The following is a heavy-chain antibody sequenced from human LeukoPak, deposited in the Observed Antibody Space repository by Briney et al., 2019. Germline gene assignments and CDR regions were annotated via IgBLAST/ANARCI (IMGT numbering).Heavy chain of an antibody. D-gene: IGHD5-12*01. CDR2: IIPIFGTT. V-gene: IGHV1-69*06. CDR3: ARDGHGYSGYDFRYFDY. J-gene: IGHJ4*02. Sequence: ASVKVSCKASGGTFNSYAISWVRQAPGQGLEWMGGIIPIFGTTNNAQKFQGRVTITADKSTSTAYMELSSLTSEDTAVYYCARDGHGYSGYDFRYFDYWGQGTLVTVSS. CDR1: GGTFNSYA.